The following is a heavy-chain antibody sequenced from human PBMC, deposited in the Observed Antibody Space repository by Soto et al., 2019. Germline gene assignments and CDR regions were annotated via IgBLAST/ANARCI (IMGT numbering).Heavy chain of an antibody. D-gene: IGHD3-10*01. CDR3: ARRLNLESFDY. Sequence: PSETLSLTCNVSGVSLTGYHWNWFRQPPGKTLEWIGFAYHSGSVLYNPSFKGRASISVDRSQNQFSLRLTSVTAADTAVYYCARRLNLESFDYWGPGTRVTVSS. J-gene: IGHJ4*02. CDR2: AYHSGSV. V-gene: IGHV4-59*03. CDR1: GVSLTGYH.